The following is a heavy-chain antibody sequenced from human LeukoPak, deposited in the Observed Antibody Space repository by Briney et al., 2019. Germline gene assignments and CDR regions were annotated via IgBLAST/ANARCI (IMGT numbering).Heavy chain of an antibody. D-gene: IGHD2-15*01. Sequence: SQTLSLTCAISGDSASSNSAAWNWIRQSPSRGLEWLGRTYYRSKWYNDYAVSVKSRITINPDTSKNQFSLKLSSVTAADTAVYYCARASEYCSGGSCYYPVDYWGQGTLVTVSS. V-gene: IGHV6-1*01. J-gene: IGHJ4*02. CDR1: GDSASSNSAA. CDR2: TYYRSKWYN. CDR3: ARASEYCSGGSCYYPVDY.